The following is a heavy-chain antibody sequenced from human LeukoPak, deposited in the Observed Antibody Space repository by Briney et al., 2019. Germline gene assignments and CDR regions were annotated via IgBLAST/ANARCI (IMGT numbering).Heavy chain of an antibody. V-gene: IGHV4-59*01. CDR1: GGSISSYY. D-gene: IGHD6-19*01. CDR3: ARDSSGWYGWFDP. CDR2: IYYSGST. Sequence: SETLSLTCTVSGGSISSYYWSWIRQPPGRGLEWIGYIYYSGSTNYNPSLKSRVTISVDTSKNQFSLKLSSVTAADTAVYYCARDSSGWYGWFDPWGQGTLVSVSS. J-gene: IGHJ5*02.